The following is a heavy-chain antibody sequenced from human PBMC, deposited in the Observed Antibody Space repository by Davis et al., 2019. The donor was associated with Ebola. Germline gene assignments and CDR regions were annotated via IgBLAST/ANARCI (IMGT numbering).Heavy chain of an antibody. V-gene: IGHV3-11*06. CDR3: AGGESGWDASDI. Sequence: GGSLRLSCATSGFTFSDYYMSWIRQAPGKGLEWVSYISSGFTYTIYADSVKGRFTVSRDNAKNSLSLQMNSLRAEDTAVYYCAGGESGWDASDIWGRGTMVTVSS. J-gene: IGHJ3*02. CDR2: ISSGFTYT. D-gene: IGHD6-19*01. CDR1: GFTFSDYY.